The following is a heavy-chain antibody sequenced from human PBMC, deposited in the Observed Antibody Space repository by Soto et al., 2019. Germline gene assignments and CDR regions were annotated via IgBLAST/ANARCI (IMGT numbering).Heavy chain of an antibody. J-gene: IGHJ4*02. Sequence: QVQLQESGPGLVKPSETLSLTCTVSGGSVSSGSYYWSWIRQPPGKGLEWIGYIYYSGSTNYNPSLKSRVTMSVDTSKNQFSLKLSSVTAADTAVYYCAREGAALDYWGQGTLVTVSS. D-gene: IGHD6-25*01. V-gene: IGHV4-61*01. CDR2: IYYSGST. CDR1: GGSVSSGSYY. CDR3: AREGAALDY.